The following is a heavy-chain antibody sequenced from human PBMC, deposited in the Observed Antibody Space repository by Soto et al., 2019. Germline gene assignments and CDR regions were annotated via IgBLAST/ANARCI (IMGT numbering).Heavy chain of an antibody. V-gene: IGHV1-3*01. CDR1: GYIFSNYL. CDR3: ARGGGIVVVTAPYDP. J-gene: IGHJ5*02. Sequence: PSVKVSCNASGYIFSNYLRHWVRQAPGQRLEWTGWINAGNVDTKYSQSFLDRVTMTSDTSTSTVHMELGSLTSEDTAVYYCARGGGIVVVTAPYDPWAQGTLVTVSS. CDR2: INAGNVDT. D-gene: IGHD2-21*02.